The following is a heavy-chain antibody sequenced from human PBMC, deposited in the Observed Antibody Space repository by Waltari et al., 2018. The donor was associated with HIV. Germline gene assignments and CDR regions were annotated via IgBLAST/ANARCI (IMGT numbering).Heavy chain of an antibody. J-gene: IGHJ5*02. CDR1: PLPVGHTS. V-gene: IGHV3-66*01. CDR2: IYGDGRT. CDR3: VREVFYYEESGRPGWFDP. D-gene: IGHD3-16*01. Sequence: LVRSGGDPVAPGVAVRLARAHSPLPVGHTSLHWSRQASGKGLEWVSTIYGDGRTVYADAVEGRFSTSRETSKNMVHLLMDSLRTEDSAVYYCVREVFYYEESGRPGWFDPWGQGTLVAVSS.